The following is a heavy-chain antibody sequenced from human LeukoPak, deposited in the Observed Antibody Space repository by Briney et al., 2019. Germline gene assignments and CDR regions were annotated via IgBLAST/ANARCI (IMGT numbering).Heavy chain of an antibody. CDR1: GYTFTSYA. CDR3: ARDQNGDYAFDY. V-gene: IGHV1-3*01. Sequence: ASVKVSCKASGYTFTSYAMHWVRQAPGQRLEWMGWINAGNGNTKYSQKFQGRVTMTRDTSTSTVYMELSSLRSEDTAVYYCARDQNGDYAFDYWGQGTLVTVSS. D-gene: IGHD4-17*01. CDR2: INAGNGNT. J-gene: IGHJ4*02.